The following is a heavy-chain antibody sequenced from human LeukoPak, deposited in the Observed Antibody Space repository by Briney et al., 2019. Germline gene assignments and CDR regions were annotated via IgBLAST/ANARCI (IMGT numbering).Heavy chain of an antibody. Sequence: PSETLSLTCTVSGGSISSGRYFWSWIRQPAGKGLEWIGRIYTSGSTNYNPSLKSRVTISVDTSKNQFSLKLSSVTAADTAVYYCARARDQRVIFDYWGQGTLVTVSS. CDR2: IYTSGST. V-gene: IGHV4-61*02. J-gene: IGHJ4*02. D-gene: IGHD2-21*01. CDR1: GGSISSGRYF. CDR3: ARARDQRVIFDY.